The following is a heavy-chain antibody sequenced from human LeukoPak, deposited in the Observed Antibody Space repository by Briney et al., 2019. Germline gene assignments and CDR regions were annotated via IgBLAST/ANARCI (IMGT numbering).Heavy chain of an antibody. CDR1: GFTFSSYA. D-gene: IGHD6-19*01. J-gene: IGHJ4*02. V-gene: IGHV3-30*04. Sequence: PGGSLRLSCAASGFTFSSYAMHWVRQAPGKGLEWVAVISYDGSNKYYADSVKGRFTISRDNSKNTLYLQMNSLRAEDTAVYYCAREIAVAGTPDDYWGQGTLVTVSS. CDR2: ISYDGSNK. CDR3: AREIAVAGTPDDY.